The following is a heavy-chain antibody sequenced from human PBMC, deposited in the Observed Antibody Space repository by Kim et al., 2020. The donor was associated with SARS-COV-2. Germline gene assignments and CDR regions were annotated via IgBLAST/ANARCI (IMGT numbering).Heavy chain of an antibody. D-gene: IGHD3-9*01. Sequence: LKSRVTISVDTSKSQFSLKLSSVTAADTAVYYCARDRYDILTGYYGMDVWGQGTTVTVSS. J-gene: IGHJ6*02. CDR3: ARDRYDILTGYYGMDV. V-gene: IGHV4-30-2*05.